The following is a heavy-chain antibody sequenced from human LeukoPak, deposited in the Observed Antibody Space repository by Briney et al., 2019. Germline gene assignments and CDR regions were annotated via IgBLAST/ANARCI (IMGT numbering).Heavy chain of an antibody. CDR3: GKRGGNSHYFDY. CDR2: ISGSGGST. J-gene: IGHJ4*02. Sequence: GGSLRLSCAASGFTLSSYAMSWVRQAPGKGLEWVSAISGSGGSTYYADSVKGRFTISGDNSKNTLYLQMNSLRAEDTAVYYCGKRGGNSHYFDYWGQGTLVTVSS. D-gene: IGHD4-23*01. V-gene: IGHV3-23*01. CDR1: GFTLSSYA.